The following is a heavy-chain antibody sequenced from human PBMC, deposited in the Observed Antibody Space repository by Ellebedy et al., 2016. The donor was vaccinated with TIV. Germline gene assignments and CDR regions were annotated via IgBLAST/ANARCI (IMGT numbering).Heavy chain of an antibody. J-gene: IGHJ1*01. CDR3: TRGVVVTTSYSQY. V-gene: IGHV3-74*01. D-gene: IGHD2-21*02. CDR1: GFTFSSYW. Sequence: GESLKISCAASGFTFSSYWMHWVRQAPGKGLVWVSRINSDGSSTSYADSVKGRFTISRDNAKNTLYLQMNSLRAEDTAVYYCTRGVVVTTSYSQYWGQGTLVTVSS. CDR2: INSDGSST.